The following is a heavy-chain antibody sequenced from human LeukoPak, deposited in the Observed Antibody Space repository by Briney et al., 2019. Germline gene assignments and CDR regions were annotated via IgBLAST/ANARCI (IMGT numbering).Heavy chain of an antibody. Sequence: SETLSLTCAVYGGSFSGYYWSWIRQPPGKGLEWIGEINHSGSTNYNPSLKSRVTISVDTSKNQFSLKLSSVTAADTAVYYCARSVAFLKPGFDYWGQGTLVTVSS. CDR3: ARSVAFLKPGFDY. CDR2: INHSGST. D-gene: IGHD6-19*01. J-gene: IGHJ4*02. CDR1: GGSFSGYY. V-gene: IGHV4-34*01.